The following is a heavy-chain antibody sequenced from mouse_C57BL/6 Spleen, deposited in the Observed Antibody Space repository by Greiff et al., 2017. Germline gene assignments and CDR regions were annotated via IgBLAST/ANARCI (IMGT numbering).Heavy chain of an antibody. CDR1: GYTFTGYW. J-gene: IGHJ4*01. V-gene: IGHV1-9*01. CDR3: ARNYYGSSVAHYFAMDG. Sequence: QVQLQQSGAELMKPGASVKLSCTATGYTFTGYWIEWVKQRPGHGLEWIGEILPGSGSTNYNEKFKGKATFTADTSTNTAYMQLSSLTTEDSDIYYCARNYYGSSVAHYFAMDGWGQGTTVTVSS. D-gene: IGHD1-1*01. CDR2: ILPGSGST.